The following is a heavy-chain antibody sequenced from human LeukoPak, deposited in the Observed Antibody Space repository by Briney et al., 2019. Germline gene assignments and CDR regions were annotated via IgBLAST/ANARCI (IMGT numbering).Heavy chain of an antibody. J-gene: IGHJ4*02. CDR3: ATTYSSSWYGYFDY. D-gene: IGHD6-13*01. Sequence: ASVKVSCKASGYTFTSYGISWVRQAPGQGLEWMGWISAYNGNTNYVQKLQGRVTMTTDTSTSTAYMELRSLRSDDTAVYYCATTYSSSWYGYFDYWGQGTLVTVSS. CDR1: GYTFTSYG. CDR2: ISAYNGNT. V-gene: IGHV1-18*01.